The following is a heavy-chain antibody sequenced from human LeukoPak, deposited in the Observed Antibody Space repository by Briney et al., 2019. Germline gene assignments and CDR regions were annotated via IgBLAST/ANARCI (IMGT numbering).Heavy chain of an antibody. Sequence: ASVKVSCQASGGTFSSYAINWVRQATGQGLEWMGWMNPNSGNTGYAQKFQGRVTMTRNTSISTAYMELSSLRSEDTAVYYCARRGRDRRAYMDVWGKGTTVTVSS. CDR1: GGTFSSYA. CDR2: MNPNSGNT. CDR3: ARRGRDRRAYMDV. D-gene: IGHD1-14*01. V-gene: IGHV1-8*02. J-gene: IGHJ6*03.